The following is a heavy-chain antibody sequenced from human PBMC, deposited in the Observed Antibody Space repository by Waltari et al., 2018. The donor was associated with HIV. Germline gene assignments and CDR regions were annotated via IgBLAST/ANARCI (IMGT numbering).Heavy chain of an antibody. V-gene: IGHV1-2*02. D-gene: IGHD1-7*01. CDR1: GYTFTGYY. CDR3: ARDRARTTDYYYYGMDV. CDR2: ITPSSGGT. J-gene: IGHJ6*02. Sequence: QVQLVQSGAEVKKPGASVKVSCKASGYTFTGYYMHWVRQAPGQGLEWMGWITPSSGGTNYAQKFQGRVTMTRDTSISTAYMELSRLRSDDTAVYYCARDRARTTDYYYYGMDVWGQGTTVTVSS.